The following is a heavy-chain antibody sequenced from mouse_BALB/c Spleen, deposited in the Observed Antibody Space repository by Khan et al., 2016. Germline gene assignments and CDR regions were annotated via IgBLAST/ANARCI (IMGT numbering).Heavy chain of an antibody. J-gene: IGHJ3*01. CDR1: GFNIKDTY. CDR3: SRSPYGYWFAY. CDR2: IDPANGNT. Sequence: VQLKESGAELVKPGASVKLSCTASGFNIKDTYIHWVKQRPEQGLEWIGRIDPANGNTKYDPKFQGKATITVDTSSNTAYLQLSSLTSEDTAVYYCSRSPYGYWFAYWGQGTLVTVSA. V-gene: IGHV14-3*02. D-gene: IGHD2-2*01.